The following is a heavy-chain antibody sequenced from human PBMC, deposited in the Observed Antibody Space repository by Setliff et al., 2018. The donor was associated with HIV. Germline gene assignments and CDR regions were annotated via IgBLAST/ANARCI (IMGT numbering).Heavy chain of an antibody. Sequence: GESLKISCAASGFTFSSYSMNWVRQAPGKGLEWVSYISSSSSTIYYAGSVKGRFTISRDNAKNSLYLQMNSLRAEDTAVYYCARDLDGDYLYWGQGTLVTVSS. V-gene: IGHV3-48*04. D-gene: IGHD4-17*01. CDR3: ARDLDGDYLY. CDR2: ISSSSSTI. J-gene: IGHJ4*02. CDR1: GFTFSSYS.